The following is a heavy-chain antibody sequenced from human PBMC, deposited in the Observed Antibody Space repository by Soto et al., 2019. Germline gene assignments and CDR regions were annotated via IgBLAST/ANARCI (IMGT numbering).Heavy chain of an antibody. D-gene: IGHD3-10*01. CDR2: ISGGGETT. CDR1: GFTFSSYA. CDR3: SFNSGSGSYYFDY. V-gene: IGHV3-23*01. Sequence: EVQLLESGGGLVQPGGSLRLSCAASGFTFSSYAMWWVRQAPGKGLECVSAISGGGETTYYADSVKGRFTISRDNSEITLYLQMNSLRAEDTAVYYCSFNSGSGSYYFDYWGQGTLVTVSS. J-gene: IGHJ4*02.